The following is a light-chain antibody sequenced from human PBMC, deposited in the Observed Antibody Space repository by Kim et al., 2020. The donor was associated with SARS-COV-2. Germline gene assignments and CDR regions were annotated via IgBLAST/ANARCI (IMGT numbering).Light chain of an antibody. J-gene: IGLJ2*01. CDR2: QDS. CDR1: KLGDKY. Sequence: VSPGQAARITCSGDKLGDKYACWYQQKPGQSPVLVIYQDSKRPSGMPERFSGSNSGNTATLTISGTQAMDEADYYCQAWDSSTKVVFGGGTQLTVL. V-gene: IGLV3-1*01. CDR3: QAWDSSTKVV.